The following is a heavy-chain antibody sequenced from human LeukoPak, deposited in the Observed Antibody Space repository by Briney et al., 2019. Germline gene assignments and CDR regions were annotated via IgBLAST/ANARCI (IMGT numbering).Heavy chain of an antibody. Sequence: GGSLRLSCAASGFTFDDYAMHWVRQAPGKGLEWVSGISWNSGSIGYADSVKGRFTISRDNAKNSLYLQMNSLRAEDTAVYYCARASNSGYDMDVWGQGTTVTVSS. J-gene: IGHJ6*02. CDR2: ISWNSGSI. CDR3: ARASNSGYDMDV. V-gene: IGHV3-9*01. CDR1: GFTFDDYA. D-gene: IGHD1-26*01.